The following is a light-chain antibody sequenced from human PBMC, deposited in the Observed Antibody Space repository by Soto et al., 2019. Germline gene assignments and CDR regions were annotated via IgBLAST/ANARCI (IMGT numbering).Light chain of an antibody. CDR3: QQYCSSGT. CDR2: GAS. CDR1: QSVSSN. V-gene: IGKV3-15*01. Sequence: EIVMTQSPATLSVSPGERATLSCRASQSVSSNLAWYQQKPGQSPRLLIYGASTRATGVPARFSGSGSGTEFTLTLSSLQSEDFAVYYCQQYCSSGTFGQGTKVEIK. J-gene: IGKJ1*01.